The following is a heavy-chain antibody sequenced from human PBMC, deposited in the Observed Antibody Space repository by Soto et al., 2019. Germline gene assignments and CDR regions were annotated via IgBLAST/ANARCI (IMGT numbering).Heavy chain of an antibody. Sequence: PGGSLRLSCAASGFTVSSNYMSWVRQAPGKGLEWVSVIYSGGSTYYADSVKGRFTISRDNSKNTLYLQMNSLRAEDTAVYYCARPKRGSGWYRSLSLDYWGQGTLVTVSS. CDR3: ARPKRGSGWYRSLSLDY. V-gene: IGHV3-53*01. CDR2: IYSGGST. J-gene: IGHJ4*02. D-gene: IGHD6-19*01. CDR1: GFTVSSNY.